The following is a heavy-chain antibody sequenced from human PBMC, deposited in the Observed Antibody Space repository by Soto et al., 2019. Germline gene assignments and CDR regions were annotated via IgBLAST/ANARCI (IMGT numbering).Heavy chain of an antibody. CDR2: IYHSGST. J-gene: IGHJ6*02. CDR3: ARDIVAVARENYYGMDV. D-gene: IGHD6-19*01. V-gene: IGHV4-4*02. CDR1: GGSISSSNW. Sequence: ETLSLTCAVSGGSISSSNWWSWVRQPPGKGLEWIGEIYHSGSTNYDPSLKSRVTISVDKSKNQFSLKLSSVTAADTAVYYCARDIVAVARENYYGMDVWGRGTTVTVSS.